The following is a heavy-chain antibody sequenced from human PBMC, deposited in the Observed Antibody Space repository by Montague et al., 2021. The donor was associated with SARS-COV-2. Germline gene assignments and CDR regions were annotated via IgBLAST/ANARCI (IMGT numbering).Heavy chain of an antibody. CDR3: TRDYRSIVGDGLDI. CDR1: GSTFSNYD. V-gene: IGHV3-48*03. J-gene: IGHJ3*02. CDR2: FSTSAYTT. Sequence: SLRLSCAASGSTFSNYDMNWVRQAPGEGPEWISYFSTSAYTTSYAGSVKGRFTISRDNGKNSLYLQMNSLRVEDTAVYYCTRDYRSIVGDGLDIWGQGTKVTVSS. D-gene: IGHD3-16*02.